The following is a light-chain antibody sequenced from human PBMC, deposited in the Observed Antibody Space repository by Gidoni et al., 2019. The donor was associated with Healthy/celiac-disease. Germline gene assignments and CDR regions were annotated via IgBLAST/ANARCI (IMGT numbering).Light chain of an antibody. CDR1: SSNIGAGYD. V-gene: IGLV1-40*01. CDR3: QSYDNSLSGWV. CDR2: DNN. J-gene: IGLJ3*02. Sequence: QSVLTQPPSVSGAPGQRVTISCTGSSSNIGAGYDVHWYQQLPGTAPQLLIYDNNNRPSGVPDRFSGSKSGTSASLAITGLQAEDEADYYCQSYDNSLSGWVFGGGTKLTVL.